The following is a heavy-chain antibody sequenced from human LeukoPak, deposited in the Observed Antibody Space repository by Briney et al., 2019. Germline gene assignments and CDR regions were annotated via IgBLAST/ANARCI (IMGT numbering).Heavy chain of an antibody. J-gene: IGHJ4*02. CDR3: ARAVVPMVRGVNTYYFDY. CDR1: GGTFSSYA. Sequence: GASVKVSCKASGGTFSSYAISWVRQAPGQGLEWMGRIIPILGIANYAQKFQGRVTITADKSTSTAYMELSSLRSEDTAVYYCARAVVPMVRGVNTYYFDYWGQGTLVTVSS. D-gene: IGHD3-10*01. V-gene: IGHV1-69*04. CDR2: IIPILGIA.